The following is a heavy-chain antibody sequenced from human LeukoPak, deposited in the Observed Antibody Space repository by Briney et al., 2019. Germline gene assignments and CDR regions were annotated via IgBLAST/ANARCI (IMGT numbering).Heavy chain of an antibody. CDR3: ARGGLLRFYDY. V-gene: IGHV4-31*03. J-gene: IGHJ4*02. CDR2: IYYSGST. D-gene: IGHD2-15*01. Sequence: PSETLSLTCTVSGGSISSGGYYWSWIRQHPGKGLEWIGYIYYSGSTYYNPSLKSRVTISVDTSKNQFSLKLSSVTAADTAVYYCARGGLLRFYDYWGQGTLVTVSS. CDR1: GGSISSGGYY.